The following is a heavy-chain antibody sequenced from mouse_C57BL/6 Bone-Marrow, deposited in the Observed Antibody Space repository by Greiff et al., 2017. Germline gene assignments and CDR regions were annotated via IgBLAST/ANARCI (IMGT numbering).Heavy chain of an antibody. CDR2: ISSGGSYT. CDR1: GFTFSSYG. Sequence: EVKLMESGGDLVKPGGSLKLSCAASGFTFSSYGMSWVRQTPDKRLEWVATISSGGSYTYYPDRVKGRFTISRDKSKNTLYLQMSSLKSEDTAMYYCARRNRGYYLDYWGQGTTLTVSS. V-gene: IGHV5-6*02. J-gene: IGHJ2*01. CDR3: ARRNRGYYLDY.